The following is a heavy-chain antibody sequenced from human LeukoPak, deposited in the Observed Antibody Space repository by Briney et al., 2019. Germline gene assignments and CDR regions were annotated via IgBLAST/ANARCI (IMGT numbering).Heavy chain of an antibody. J-gene: IGHJ4*02. V-gene: IGHV3-53*01. CDR3: ARATLDN. Sequence: GGSLRLSCAASGFTFDDYGMSWVRQAPGKGLEWVAVIYSGGSTKYADSVKARFTISRDNSKNTVYLQINSLRADDTAVYYCARATLDNWGQGTLVTVSS. CDR2: IYSGGST. CDR1: GFTFDDYG.